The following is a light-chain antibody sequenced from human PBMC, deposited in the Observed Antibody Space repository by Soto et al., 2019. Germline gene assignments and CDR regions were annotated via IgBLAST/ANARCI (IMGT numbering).Light chain of an antibody. J-gene: IGLJ3*02. Sequence: QSALTQPASVSGSPGQSITIACTGTNRDVGSYNLVSWYQQRQGEAPKLIISGVGNRPSGISYRFTGSKSGNTASLTISGLQAEDEADYYCSSYTTTSTLVFGGGTKVTVL. V-gene: IGLV2-14*01. CDR1: NRDVGSYNL. CDR2: GVG. CDR3: SSYTTTSTLV.